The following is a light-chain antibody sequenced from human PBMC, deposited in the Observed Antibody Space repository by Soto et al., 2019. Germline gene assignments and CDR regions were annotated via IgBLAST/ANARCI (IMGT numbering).Light chain of an antibody. CDR2: EVD. CDR3: SSYAGSRGV. Sequence: QSVLTQPASVSGSPGQSITISCSGTTSDVGIYNLVSWYQQHPGKAPKLVIYEVDKRPSGVSNRFSGSRSGNTASLTISGLQSEDEADCSSYAGSRGVFGGGTKLTVL. V-gene: IGLV2-23*02. J-gene: IGLJ3*02. CDR1: TSDVGIYNL.